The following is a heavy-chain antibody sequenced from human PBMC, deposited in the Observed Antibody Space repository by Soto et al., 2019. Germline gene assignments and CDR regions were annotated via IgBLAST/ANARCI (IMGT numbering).Heavy chain of an antibody. CDR2: IYYSGSI. D-gene: IGHD2-2*02. CDR3: ARVQRCNSTSCYSQLPSYSNFYGVDV. J-gene: IGHJ6*02. V-gene: IGHV4-31*03. Sequence: PSETLSLTCTVSGGSIRCVAYYWTWIRQLQGKGLEWIGYIYYSGSIYYNLSLKGRLTIAVDTSQNQFSLSLNSVTAADTAVYYCARVQRCNSTSCYSQLPSYSNFYGVDVWGQGATVTVSS. CDR1: GGSIRCVAYY.